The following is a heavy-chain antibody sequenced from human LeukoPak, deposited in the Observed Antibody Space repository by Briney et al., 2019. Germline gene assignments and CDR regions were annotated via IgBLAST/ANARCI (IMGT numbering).Heavy chain of an antibody. CDR1: GFTFSSYE. CDR2: ISSPGTII. J-gene: IGHJ6*03. D-gene: IGHD2-15*01. V-gene: IGHV3-48*03. CDR3: AKGAAVAYYYMDV. Sequence: GGSLRLSCPASGFTFSSYEMNWVRQAPGKGLEWVSYISSPGTIIYYADSVKGRFTISRDNSKNTLYLQMNSLRAEDTAVYYCAKGAAVAYYYMDVWGKGTTVTISS.